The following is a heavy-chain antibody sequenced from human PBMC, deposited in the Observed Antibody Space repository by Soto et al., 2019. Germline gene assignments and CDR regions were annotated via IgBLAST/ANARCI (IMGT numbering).Heavy chain of an antibody. J-gene: IGHJ4*02. CDR1: GFTFNSYG. CDR2: ISFDGRNT. V-gene: IGHV3-30*18. CDR3: AKGGRQWLVTSDFNY. Sequence: PGGSLRLSCAASGFTFNSYGMHWVRQAPGKGLEWVVVISFDGRNTYYADSVKGRFTISRDSSKNTVSLEMTSLRAEDTAVYYCAKGGRQWLVTSDFNYWGQGALVTVSS. D-gene: IGHD6-19*01.